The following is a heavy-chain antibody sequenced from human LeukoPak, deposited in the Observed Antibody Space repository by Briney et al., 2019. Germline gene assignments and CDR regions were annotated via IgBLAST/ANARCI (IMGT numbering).Heavy chain of an antibody. D-gene: IGHD6-6*01. Sequence: GASLSLSCAASGFTLSNYWMTWVRQAPGKWLEWVANIKQDGSEKYYVDSVKGRFTISRDNAKNSLFLQMNSLRAEDTAVYYCARDVSDENGSSARIHLDSWGQGTLVSVSS. CDR2: IKQDGSEK. J-gene: IGHJ4*02. CDR1: GFTLSNYW. CDR3: ARDVSDENGSSARIHLDS. V-gene: IGHV3-7*01.